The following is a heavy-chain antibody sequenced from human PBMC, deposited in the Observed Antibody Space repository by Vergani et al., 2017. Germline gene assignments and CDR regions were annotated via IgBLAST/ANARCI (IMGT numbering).Heavy chain of an antibody. CDR2: IYYSGST. J-gene: IGHJ3*02. V-gene: IGHV4-39*01. CDR3: ARLPRVAYYYDSSGYRDAFDI. D-gene: IGHD3-22*01. Sequence: QLQLQESGPGLVKTSETLSLTCTVSGGSISSSSYYWGWIRQPPGKGLEWIGSIYYSGSTYYNPSLKSRVTISVDTSKNQFSLKLSSVTAADTAVYYCARLPRVAYYYDSSGYRDAFDIWGQGTMVTVSS. CDR1: GGSISSSSYY.